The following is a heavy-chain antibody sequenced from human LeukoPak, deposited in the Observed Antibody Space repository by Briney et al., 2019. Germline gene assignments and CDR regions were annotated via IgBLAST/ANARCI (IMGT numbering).Heavy chain of an antibody. D-gene: IGHD3-10*01. CDR2: MNPNSGNT. V-gene: IGHV1-8*01. CDR3: AREGVRGSGSYVY. J-gene: IGHJ4*02. Sequence: ASVKVSCKASGYTFTSYDINWVRQATGQGLVWMGWMNPNSGNTVNAQKFQGRVTMTRNTPISTAYMELSSLRTEDTAVYYSAREGVRGSGSYVYWGQGTLVTVSS. CDR1: GYTFTSYD.